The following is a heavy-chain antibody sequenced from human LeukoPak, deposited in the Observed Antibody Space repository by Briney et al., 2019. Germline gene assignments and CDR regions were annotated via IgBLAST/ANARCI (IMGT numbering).Heavy chain of an antibody. Sequence: PGGSLRLSCAASGFTFSSYAIQWVRQAPGKGLEWVSSLSGNTGRPYYADSVKGRFTISRDNSKNTLYLQMNSLRAEDTAVYYCAKDHRDSGNYYYYYGLDVWGQGTMVTVSS. CDR2: LSGNTGRP. D-gene: IGHD1-26*01. V-gene: IGHV3-23*01. J-gene: IGHJ6*02. CDR3: AKDHRDSGNYYYYYGLDV. CDR1: GFTFSSYA.